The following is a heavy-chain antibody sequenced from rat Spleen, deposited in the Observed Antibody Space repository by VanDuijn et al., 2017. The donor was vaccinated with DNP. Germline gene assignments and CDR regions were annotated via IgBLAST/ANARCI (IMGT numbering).Heavy chain of an antibody. V-gene: IGHV5-22*01. J-gene: IGHJ2*01. CDR1: GFTFSDYY. D-gene: IGHD1-4*01. CDR2: IGYDGDSN. CDR3: ARHVLPLRVWDY. Sequence: EVQLVESGGDLVQPGRSLKLSCAASGFTFSDYYMAWVRQTPTEGLAWVAYIGYDGDSNYNGDSVQGRFTISRDNAKSTLYLQMNSLRSEDMATYYCARHVLPLRVWDYWGQGVMVTVSS.